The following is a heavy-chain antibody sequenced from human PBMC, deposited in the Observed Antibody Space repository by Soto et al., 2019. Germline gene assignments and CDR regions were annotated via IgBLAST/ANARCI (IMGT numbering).Heavy chain of an antibody. V-gene: IGHV3-74*01. J-gene: IGHJ4*02. CDR2: INGDGSST. D-gene: IGHD2-2*01. CDR3: VREGAPYCSRTSCLRPFEH. CDR1: GFTFSNYW. Sequence: PGGSLRLSCAASGFTFSNYWIHWVRQVPGRGLVWVSRINGDGSSTTYADSVKGRFTISRDNAKNTLYLQMNGLRAEETAVYYCVREGAPYCSRTSCLRPFEHWGQGTLVTVSS.